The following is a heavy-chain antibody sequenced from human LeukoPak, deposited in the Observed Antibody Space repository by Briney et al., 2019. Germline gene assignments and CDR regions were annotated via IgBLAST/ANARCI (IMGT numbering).Heavy chain of an antibody. J-gene: IGHJ6*02. CDR3: ARDDYGDYVVSYYYYGMDV. V-gene: IGHV3-33*01. CDR2: IWYDGSNK. Sequence: GRSLRLSCAASGFTFSSYGMHWVRQAPGKGLEWVAVIWYDGSNKYYADSVKGRFTISRDNSKNTLHLQMNSLRAEDTAVYYCARDDYGDYVVSYYYYGMDVWGQGTTVTVSS. D-gene: IGHD4-17*01. CDR1: GFTFSSYG.